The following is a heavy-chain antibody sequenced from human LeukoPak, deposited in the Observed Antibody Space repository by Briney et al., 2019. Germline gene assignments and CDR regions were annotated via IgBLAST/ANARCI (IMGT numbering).Heavy chain of an antibody. Sequence: GGSLRLSCAASGFTFSSYGLSWVRQAPGKGREWVSAISGSGGSTYHADSVKGRFTISRDNSKNTLYLQMNSLRAEDTAVYYCAKDGGSWQFDYWGQGTLVTVSS. V-gene: IGHV3-23*01. CDR1: GFTFSSYG. CDR3: AKDGGSWQFDY. D-gene: IGHD6-13*01. CDR2: ISGSGGST. J-gene: IGHJ4*02.